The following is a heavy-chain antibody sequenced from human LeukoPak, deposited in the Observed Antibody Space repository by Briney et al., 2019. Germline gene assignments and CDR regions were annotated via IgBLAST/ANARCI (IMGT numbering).Heavy chain of an antibody. CDR1: GFTFSSYW. J-gene: IGHJ4*02. CDR3: AREFSGSSSRHFDY. D-gene: IGHD1-26*01. V-gene: IGHV3-74*01. Sequence: GGSLRLSCVASGFTFSSYWMHWVRQAPGKGLVWVSRINTDGNITTYADSVKGRFTISRDNAKNALYLQINSLRADDTAVYYCAREFSGSSSRHFDYWGQGTLPPSPQ. CDR2: INTDGNIT.